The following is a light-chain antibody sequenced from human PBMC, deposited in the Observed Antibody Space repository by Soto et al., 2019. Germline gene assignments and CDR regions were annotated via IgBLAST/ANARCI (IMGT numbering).Light chain of an antibody. V-gene: IGKV3-11*01. CDR3: QQRTNWPIT. CDR2: DVS. Sequence: EIVLTQSPATLSLSPGERATLSCRASRSVTTYFAWYQQKPGQAPRLLIYDVSKRAPAIPDRFSGSGSGTDFTLTISSLEPEDFAVYYCQQRTNWPITFGQGTRLEIK. CDR1: RSVTTY. J-gene: IGKJ5*01.